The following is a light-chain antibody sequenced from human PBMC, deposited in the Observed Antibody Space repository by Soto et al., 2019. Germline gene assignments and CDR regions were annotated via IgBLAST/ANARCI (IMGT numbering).Light chain of an antibody. J-gene: IGLJ1*01. CDR2: DVS. CDR1: SSNVGNFNV. Sequence: QSVLTQPASVSGSPGQSITISCTGTSSNVGNFNVVSWYKQHPCKAPKVIIYDVSERPSAVSHRFSGSKSGSTASLTISGLQAEDESDYYCCSYAGTFSLEVFGGGTKATVL. V-gene: IGLV2-23*02. CDR3: CSYAGTFSLEV.